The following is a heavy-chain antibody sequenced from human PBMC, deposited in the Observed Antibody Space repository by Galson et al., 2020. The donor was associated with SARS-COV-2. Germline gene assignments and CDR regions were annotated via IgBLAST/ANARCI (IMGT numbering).Heavy chain of an antibody. CDR2: LSSSSTYI. CDR1: GFSFSSYN. V-gene: IGHV3-21*01. D-gene: IGHD3-3*01. CDR3: ARVPVLRIPYYYYYMDV. Sequence: GGSLRLSCAASGFSFSSYNMNWVRQAPGKGLEWVSSLSSSSTYIYYADSVKGRFTISRDNAKNSLYLQMNSLRAEDTAVYYCARVPVLRIPYYYYYMDVWGRGTTVTVSS. J-gene: IGHJ6*03.